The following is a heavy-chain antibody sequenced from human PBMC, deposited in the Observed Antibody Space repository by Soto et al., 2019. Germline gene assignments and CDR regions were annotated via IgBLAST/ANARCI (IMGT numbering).Heavy chain of an antibody. Sequence: GASVKVSCKASGYTFTSYYMHWVRQAPGQGLEWMGIINPSGGSTSYAQKFQGRVTMTRDTSTSTVYMELSSLRSEDTAVYYCARVSLSNYGTHGPFDYWGQGTLVTVSS. CDR3: ARVSLSNYGTHGPFDY. J-gene: IGHJ4*02. D-gene: IGHD4-4*01. CDR2: INPSGGST. CDR1: GYTFTSYY. V-gene: IGHV1-46*01.